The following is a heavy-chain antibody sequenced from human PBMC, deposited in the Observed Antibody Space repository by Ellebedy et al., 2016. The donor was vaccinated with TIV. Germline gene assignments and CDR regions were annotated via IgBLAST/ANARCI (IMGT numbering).Heavy chain of an antibody. Sequence: AASVKVSCKASGYTFTGYYLNWVRQAPGQGIEWMGWINPKSGGTNYAQKFQGRVTMTRDTSISTAYMELSRMRSDDTAVYYCARVVATTRPDYWGQGTLVTVSS. J-gene: IGHJ4*02. D-gene: IGHD5-12*01. CDR2: INPKSGGT. CDR1: GYTFTGYY. V-gene: IGHV1-2*02. CDR3: ARVVATTRPDY.